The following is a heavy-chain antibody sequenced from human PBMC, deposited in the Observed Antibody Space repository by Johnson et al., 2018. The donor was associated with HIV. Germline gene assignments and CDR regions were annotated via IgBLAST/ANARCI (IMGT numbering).Heavy chain of an antibody. CDR3: ARDYYDSSGSDAFDI. CDR2: IKWNGGST. CDR1: GFTFDDYG. Sequence: MQLVESGGGLLQPGGSLRLSCAASGFTFDDYGMSWVRQAPGKGLEWVSGIKWNGGSTGYATSVKGRFTISRDNAKNSLYLQMNSLRAEDTALYYCARDYYDSSGSDAFDIWGQGTMVTVSS. J-gene: IGHJ3*02. D-gene: IGHD3-22*01. V-gene: IGHV3-20*04.